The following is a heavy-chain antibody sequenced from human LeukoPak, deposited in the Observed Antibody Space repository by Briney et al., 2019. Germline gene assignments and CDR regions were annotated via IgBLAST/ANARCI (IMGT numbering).Heavy chain of an antibody. V-gene: IGHV3-66*01. CDR1: GFLVRSKY. CDR2: IYSGGST. D-gene: IGHD4-17*01. CDR3: VRVDDYGDYPYYFDS. Sequence: GGSLRLSCAAAGFLVRSKYMSWVRQAPGKGLEWVSVIYSGGSTYYADSVKGRFTISRDNSKNTVYLQMNSLRAEDTAVYYCVRVDDYGDYPYYFDSWGQGTLVTVSS. J-gene: IGHJ4*02.